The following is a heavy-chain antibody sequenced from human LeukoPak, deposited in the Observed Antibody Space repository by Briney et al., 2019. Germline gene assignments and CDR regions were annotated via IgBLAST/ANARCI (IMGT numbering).Heavy chain of an antibody. Sequence: PGGSLRLSCAASGFTFDDYAMHWVRQAPGKGLEWVSAISGSGGSTYYADSVKGRFTISRDNSKNTLYLQMNSLRAEDTAVYYCASIAVAGPVLRNYFDYWGQGTLVTVSS. CDR2: ISGSGGST. CDR1: GFTFDDYA. J-gene: IGHJ4*02. V-gene: IGHV3-23*01. D-gene: IGHD6-19*01. CDR3: ASIAVAGPVLRNYFDY.